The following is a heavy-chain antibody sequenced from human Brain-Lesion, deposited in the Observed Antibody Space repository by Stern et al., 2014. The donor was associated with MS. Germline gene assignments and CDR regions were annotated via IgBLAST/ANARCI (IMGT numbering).Heavy chain of an antibody. CDR3: AGEEDIRYCSGGSCTGNWFDP. CDR2: IYYSGNT. Sequence: VQLVESGPGLVKPSETLSLTCTVAGGSVSSTSYAWAWIRQPPGEGLEGIGTIYYSGNTYYSPSLQSRLTISLDTSKNQLSLQLRFVTAADTAVYYCAGEEDIRYCSGGSCTGNWFDPWGQGTLVTVSS. D-gene: IGHD2-15*01. V-gene: IGHV4-39*01. CDR1: GGSVSSTSYA. J-gene: IGHJ5*02.